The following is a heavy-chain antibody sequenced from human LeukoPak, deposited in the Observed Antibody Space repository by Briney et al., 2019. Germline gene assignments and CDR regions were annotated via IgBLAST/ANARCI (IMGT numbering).Heavy chain of an antibody. CDR3: ARVPTVTSQNV. J-gene: IGHJ6*02. Sequence: GGSLRLSCAASGFTFNTYWMIWVRQAPGKGLDWVANINQDGSVRYYVASVKGRFTISRDNAKNLVHLQMNSLRAEDTAVYYCARVPTVTSQNVWGQGTTVTVSS. V-gene: IGHV3-7*01. CDR2: INQDGSVR. CDR1: GFTFNTYW. D-gene: IGHD4-17*01.